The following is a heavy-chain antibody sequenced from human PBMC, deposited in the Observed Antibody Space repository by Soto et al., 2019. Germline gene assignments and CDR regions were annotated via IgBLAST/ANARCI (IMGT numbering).Heavy chain of an antibody. CDR3: AKDGYYDRRGYRYFDY. V-gene: IGHV3-23*01. Sequence: GGSLRLSCVVSGFTFSNFAMSWVRHVPGKGLQWVAGLSASGDSTYHADSVKGRFTISRDNSKNTLFLQMHSLRGDDTALYYCAKDGYYDRRGYRYFDYWGRGTLVTVSS. CDR1: GFTFSNFA. D-gene: IGHD3-22*01. J-gene: IGHJ4*02. CDR2: LSASGDST.